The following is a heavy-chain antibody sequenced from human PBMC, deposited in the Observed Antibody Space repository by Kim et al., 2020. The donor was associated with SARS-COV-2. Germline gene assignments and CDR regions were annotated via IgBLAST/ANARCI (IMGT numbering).Heavy chain of an antibody. J-gene: IGHJ4*02. CDR2: IKADESEK. Sequence: GGSLRLSCSAPGLTFSNYWMIWVRQAPGKGLEWLANIKADESEKNYVDSVKGRFTISRDNTKKVVYLQMNSLRVDDTAMYYCGSRSRARTECRDEICEFWGQGTLVTVSS. V-gene: IGHV3-7*01. D-gene: IGHD6-6*01. CDR1: GLTFSNYW. CDR3: GSRSRARTECRDEICEF.